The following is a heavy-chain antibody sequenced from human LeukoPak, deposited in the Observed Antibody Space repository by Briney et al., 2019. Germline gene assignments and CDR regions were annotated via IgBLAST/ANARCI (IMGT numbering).Heavy chain of an antibody. CDR1: GFTLSSYW. Sequence: AGGSLRLSCAASGFTLSSYWMHWVRQVPGKGLVWVSRISGDGSSTTYADSVKGRFTISRDNAKNTLYLQMNSLRAEDTAVFYCARGFYSSGWFDYWGQGTLVTVSS. CDR3: ARGFYSSGWFDY. D-gene: IGHD6-19*01. CDR2: ISGDGSST. V-gene: IGHV3-74*01. J-gene: IGHJ4*02.